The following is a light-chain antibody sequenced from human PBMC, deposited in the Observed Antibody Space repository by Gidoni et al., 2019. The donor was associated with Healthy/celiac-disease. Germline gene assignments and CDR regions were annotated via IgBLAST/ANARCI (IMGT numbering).Light chain of an antibody. CDR2: DAS. V-gene: IGKV1-33*01. J-gene: IGKJ2*01. CDR3: QQYDNLPPYT. Sequence: DIQMPQSPSSLSASVGDRVTMTCQASQDISNYLNWYQKKPGKAPKLLIYDASNLETGVPSRFSGSGSGTDFTFTISSLQPEDIATYYCQQYDNLPPYTFGQGTKLKIK. CDR1: QDISNY.